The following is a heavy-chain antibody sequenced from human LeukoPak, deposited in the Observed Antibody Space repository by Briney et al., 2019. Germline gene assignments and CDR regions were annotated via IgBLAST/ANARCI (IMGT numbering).Heavy chain of an antibody. Sequence: ASVKVSCKASGYTFTSYYMHWVRQAPGQGLEWMGIINPSGGSTSYAQKFQGRVTMTRDMSTSTVYMELSSLRSEDTAVYYCATTVTRDYYYYYMDVWGKGTTVTISS. CDR3: ATTVTRDYYYYYMDV. D-gene: IGHD4-17*01. CDR2: INPSGGST. V-gene: IGHV1-46*01. CDR1: GYTFTSYY. J-gene: IGHJ6*03.